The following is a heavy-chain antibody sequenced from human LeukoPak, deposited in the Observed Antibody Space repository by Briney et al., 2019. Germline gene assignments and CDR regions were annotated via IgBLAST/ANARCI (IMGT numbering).Heavy chain of an antibody. CDR3: ARWGIVVVVAATDARGFDL. J-gene: IGHJ5*02. V-gene: IGHV1-2*02. CDR1: GYTFTGYY. CDR2: INPNSGGT. Sequence: ASVKVSCKASGYTFTGYYMHWVRQAPGQGLEWMGWINPNSGGTNYAQKFQGRVTMTRDTSISTAYMELSRLRSDDTAVYYCARWGIVVVVAATDARGFDLWGQGTLVTVSS. D-gene: IGHD2-15*01.